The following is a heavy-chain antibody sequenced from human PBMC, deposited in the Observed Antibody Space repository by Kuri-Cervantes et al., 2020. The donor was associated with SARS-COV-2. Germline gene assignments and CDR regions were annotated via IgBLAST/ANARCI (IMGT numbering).Heavy chain of an antibody. V-gene: IGHV4-59*01. CDR1: GGSISSYY. J-gene: IGHJ4*02. CDR3: ARDGGSSWDFDY. CDR2: IYYSGST. Sequence: SEILSLTCTVSGGSISSYYWSWIRQPPGRGLEWIGYIYYSGSTNYNPSLKSRVTISVDTSKTQFSLKLSSVTAADTAVYYCARDGGSSWDFDYWGQGTLVTVSS. D-gene: IGHD6-13*01.